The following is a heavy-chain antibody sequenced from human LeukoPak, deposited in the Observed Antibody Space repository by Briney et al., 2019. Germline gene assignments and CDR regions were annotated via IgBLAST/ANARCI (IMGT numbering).Heavy chain of an antibody. Sequence: GASVKVSCKASGYTFTGYYMHWVRQAPGQGLEWVGWINPNSGGTNYAQKFQGRVTMTRDTSISTAYMELSRLRSDDTAVYYCAREGRSSSSPFDYWGQGTLVTVSS. V-gene: IGHV1-2*02. CDR1: GYTFTGYY. CDR2: INPNSGGT. CDR3: AREGRSSSSPFDY. J-gene: IGHJ4*02. D-gene: IGHD6-6*01.